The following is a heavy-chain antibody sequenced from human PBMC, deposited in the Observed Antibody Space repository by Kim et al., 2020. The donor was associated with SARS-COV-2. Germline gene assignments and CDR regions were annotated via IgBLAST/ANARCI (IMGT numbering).Heavy chain of an antibody. CDR2: IHNDGGVT. CDR3: TTLTVVTGRPNY. Sequence: GGSLRLSCAASGFTFSYYSMHWVRQAPGKGLVWVSNIHNDGGVTNYADSVKGRFTISRDNAKNTVYLQMNSLRAEDTAVYYCTTLTVVTGRPNYWDQGTLVTVSS. J-gene: IGHJ4*02. D-gene: IGHD3-22*01. V-gene: IGHV3-74*01. CDR1: GFTFSYYS.